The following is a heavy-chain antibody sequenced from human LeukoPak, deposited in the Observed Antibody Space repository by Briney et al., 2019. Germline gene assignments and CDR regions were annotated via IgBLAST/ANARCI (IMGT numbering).Heavy chain of an antibody. V-gene: IGHV3-21*01. CDR2: ISSSSSYI. Sequence: PGGSLRLSCAASGFTFSSYSMNWVRQAPGKGLEWVSSISSSSSYIYYADSVKGRYTISRDNAKNSLYLQMNSLRAEDTAVYYCARESDRMYCYDSSADYWGQGTLVTVSS. J-gene: IGHJ4*02. CDR1: GFTFSSYS. D-gene: IGHD3-22*01. CDR3: ARESDRMYCYDSSADY.